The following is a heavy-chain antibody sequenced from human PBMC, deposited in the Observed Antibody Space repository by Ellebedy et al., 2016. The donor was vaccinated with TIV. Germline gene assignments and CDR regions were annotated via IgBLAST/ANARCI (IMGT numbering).Heavy chain of an antibody. CDR2: IYHSGGT. Sequence: MPSETLSLTCTVSGGSITTNIYYWGWIRQPPGKGLEWIGSIYHSGGTYYNPSLKSRVTISVDTSKNQFSLKLTSVTAADTAVYYCARGLARDYWGQGTLVTVSS. CDR1: GGSITTNIYY. CDR3: ARGLARDY. J-gene: IGHJ4*02. V-gene: IGHV4-39*07.